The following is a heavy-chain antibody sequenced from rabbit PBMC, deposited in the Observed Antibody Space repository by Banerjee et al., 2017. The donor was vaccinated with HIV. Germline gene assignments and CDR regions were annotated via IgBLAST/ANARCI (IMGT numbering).Heavy chain of an antibody. V-gene: IGHV1S43*01. Sequence: QEQLEESGGDLVKPGGTLTLTCKASGIDFTSYYYMCWVRQAPGKGLELIACIYTSTNSTWYANWVNGRFTISSSTSLNSVDLKMTSLTAADTATYFCARRADYAGGGNFNLWGPGTLVTVS. CDR3: ARRADYAGGGNFNL. CDR1: GIDFTSYYY. CDR2: IYTSTNST. J-gene: IGHJ4*01. D-gene: IGHD4-2*01.